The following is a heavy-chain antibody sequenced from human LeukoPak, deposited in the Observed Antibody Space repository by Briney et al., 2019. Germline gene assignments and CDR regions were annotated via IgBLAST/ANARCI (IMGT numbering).Heavy chain of an antibody. V-gene: IGHV3-23*01. CDR3: AKDQFGTVVVPAAIGTWYYGMDV. CDR2: ISGSGGST. J-gene: IGHJ6*02. CDR1: GFTFSSYA. Sequence: PGGSLRLSCAASGFTFSSYAMSWVRQAPGKGLEWVSAISGSGGSTYYADSVKGRFTISRDNSKNTLYLQMNSLRAEDTAVYYCAKDQFGTVVVPAAIGTWYYGMDVWGQGTTVTVSS. D-gene: IGHD2-2*02.